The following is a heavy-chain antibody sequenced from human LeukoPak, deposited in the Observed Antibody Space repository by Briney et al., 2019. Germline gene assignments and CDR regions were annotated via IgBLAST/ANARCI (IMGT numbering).Heavy chain of an antibody. D-gene: IGHD1-14*01. CDR3: ARQSPEDPDY. CDR2: IYPGDSDT. J-gene: IGHJ4*02. V-gene: IGHV5-51*01. CDR1: GYIFTSDW. Sequence: GESLQISCKGPGYIFTSDWISWVRQLPGKGLEWMGIIYPGDSDTRYSPSFQGQVTISADKSISTAYLQWSSPKASDTAIYYCARQSPEDPDYWGQGTLVTVSS.